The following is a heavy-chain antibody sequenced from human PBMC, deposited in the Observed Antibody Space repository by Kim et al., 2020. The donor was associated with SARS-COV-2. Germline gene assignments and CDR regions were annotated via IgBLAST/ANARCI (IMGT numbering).Heavy chain of an antibody. CDR2: ISYDGSNK. CDR3: ARGSQQWLVRGAFDI. V-gene: IGHV3-30-3*01. Sequence: GGSLRLSCAASGFTFSSYAMHWVRQAPGKGLEWVAVISYDGSNKYYADSVKGRFTISRDNPKNTLYLQMNSLRAEDTAVYYCARGSQQWLVRGAFDIWGQGTMVTVSS. CDR1: GFTFSSYA. J-gene: IGHJ3*02. D-gene: IGHD6-19*01.